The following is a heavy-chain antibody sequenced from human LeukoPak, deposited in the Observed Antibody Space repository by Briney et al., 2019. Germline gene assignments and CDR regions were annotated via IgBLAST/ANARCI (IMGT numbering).Heavy chain of an antibody. CDR1: GFTFDDYG. J-gene: IGHJ4*02. CDR3: ARDKRGAYNKLLWFVLADY. V-gene: IGHV3-20*04. D-gene: IGHD3-10*01. CDR2: INWNGGST. Sequence: GGSLRLSCAASGFTFDDYGMSWVRQAPGKGLEWVAGINWNGGSTGYADSVKGRFTISRDNAKNSLYLQMNSLRAEDTALYYCARDKRGAYNKLLWFVLADYWGQGTLVTVSS.